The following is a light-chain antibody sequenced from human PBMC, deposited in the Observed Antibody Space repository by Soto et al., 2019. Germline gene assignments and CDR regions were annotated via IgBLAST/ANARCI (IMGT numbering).Light chain of an antibody. CDR2: DAS. CDR1: EDVYTY. J-gene: IGKJ5*01. CDR3: QQRGNWPIT. Sequence: DIILTQSPATLALSPGERATLSCRASEDVYTYLAWYQQKPGQAPRLLITDASNRATGIPARFSGSGSGTDFTLTITSLAPEDFAVYCCQQRGNWPITFGQGTRLEMK. V-gene: IGKV3-11*01.